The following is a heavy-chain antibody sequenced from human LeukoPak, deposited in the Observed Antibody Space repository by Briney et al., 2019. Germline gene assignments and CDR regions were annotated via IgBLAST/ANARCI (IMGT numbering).Heavy chain of an antibody. V-gene: IGHV3-66*01. J-gene: IGHJ5*02. D-gene: IGHD4-17*01. Sequence: PGRSLRLSCAASGFTVSSNYMSWVRQAPGKGLEWVSVIYSGGSTYYADSVKGRFTISRDNSKNTLYLQMNSLRAKDTAVYYCARVRYGDYVLVRWFDPWGQGTLVTVSS. CDR1: GFTVSSNY. CDR2: IYSGGST. CDR3: ARVRYGDYVLVRWFDP.